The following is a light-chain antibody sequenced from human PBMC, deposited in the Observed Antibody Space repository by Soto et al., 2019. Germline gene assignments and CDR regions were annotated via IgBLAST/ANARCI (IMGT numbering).Light chain of an antibody. V-gene: IGKV3-15*01. CDR3: QQYNNWPPWT. Sequence: EIVMTQSPATLSVSPGDRATLSCRASQSVSSSLAWYQQKPGQAPRLLIYGASTRAIGIPARFSGSGSGTEFTLTISSLQSEDFAVYYCQQYNNWPPWTFGQGTKVGIK. CDR1: QSVSSS. CDR2: GAS. J-gene: IGKJ1*01.